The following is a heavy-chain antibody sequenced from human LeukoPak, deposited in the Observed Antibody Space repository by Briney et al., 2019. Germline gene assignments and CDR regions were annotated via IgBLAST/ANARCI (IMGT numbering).Heavy chain of an antibody. CDR2: IYNSGST. CDR1: GGSISSGTYY. J-gene: IGHJ4*02. Sequence: SQTLSLTCTVSGGSISSGTYYWSWIWQPAEKGLEWIGRIYNSGSTNYNPSLKSRVTISADTSKNQFSLKLSSVTAADTAVYYCATVGAVAGKYYFDYWGQGTLVTVSS. D-gene: IGHD6-19*01. CDR3: ATVGAVAGKYYFDY. V-gene: IGHV4-61*02.